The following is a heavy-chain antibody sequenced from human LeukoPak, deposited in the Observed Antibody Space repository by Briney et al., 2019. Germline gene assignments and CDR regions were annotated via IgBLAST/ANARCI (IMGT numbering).Heavy chain of an antibody. CDR2: VIPILSIG. CDR3: ARALRDGYSVGAFDI. CDR1: GGTFSNYA. J-gene: IGHJ3*02. V-gene: IGHV1-69*04. Sequence: SVKVSCKASGGTFSNYAINWVRQAPGRGLEWMGRVIPILSIGNHAQKFQDRVTITADKATRTAYMELSSLRSEDTVVYSCARALRDGYSVGAFDIWGQGTMVTVSS. D-gene: IGHD5-24*01.